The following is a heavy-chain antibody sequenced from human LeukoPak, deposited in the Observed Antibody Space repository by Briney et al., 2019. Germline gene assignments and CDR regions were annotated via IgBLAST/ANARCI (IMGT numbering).Heavy chain of an antibody. CDR3: ARVTDSGIAVAGIDY. D-gene: IGHD6-19*01. Sequence: SETLSLTCAVYGGSFSGYYWSWIRQPPGKGLGWIGEINRSRSTNCNPSLKSRVTISVDTSKNQFSLKLSSVTAADTAVYYCARVTDSGIAVAGIDYWGQGTLVTVSS. J-gene: IGHJ4*02. CDR2: INRSRST. CDR1: GGSFSGYY. V-gene: IGHV4-34*01.